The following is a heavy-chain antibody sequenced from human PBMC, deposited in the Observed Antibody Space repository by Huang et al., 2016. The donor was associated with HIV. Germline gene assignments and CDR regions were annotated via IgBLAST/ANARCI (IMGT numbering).Heavy chain of an antibody. CDR1: GDTFRKYA. J-gene: IGHJ4*02. D-gene: IGHD1-26*01. CDR2: KIPIFGEA. CDR3: ARGLWDSTWDGTDWLLRHFDS. Sequence: QVQLVQSGAEVKKPGSSLRVSCRAPGDTFRKYAISLVRQAPGQGLEWMGGKIPIFGEAKYAQKFQGRITITAQESTSTIYVEISRVKFQDTAIYYCARGLWDSTWDGTDWLLRHFDSWGLGTLVTISS. V-gene: IGHV1-69*13.